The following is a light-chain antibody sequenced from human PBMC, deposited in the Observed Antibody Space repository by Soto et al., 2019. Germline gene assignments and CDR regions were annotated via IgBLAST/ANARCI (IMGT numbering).Light chain of an antibody. CDR2: EGS. Sequence: QSALTQPASVSGSPGQSITISCTGTSSDVGSYNLVSWYQQHPGKAPKLTIYEGSKRPSGVSNRFSGSKSGNTASLTISGLPAEDEADYYCCSYAGSSTVVFGGGTKLTVL. CDR3: CSYAGSSTVV. J-gene: IGLJ2*01. CDR1: SSDVGSYNL. V-gene: IGLV2-23*01.